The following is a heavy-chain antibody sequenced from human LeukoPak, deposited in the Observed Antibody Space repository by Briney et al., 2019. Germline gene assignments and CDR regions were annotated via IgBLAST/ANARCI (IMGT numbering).Heavy chain of an antibody. V-gene: IGHV4-4*09. Sequence: SETLSLTCSVSIGSMSNFYWSWIRQPPGKGLEWIGYIYTSGSTNYNPSLKSRVTISVDTSKNQFSLKLNSVTAADTAVYYCASVARSYSSSWTTKLYYYYYYMDVWGKGTTVTVSS. CDR2: IYTSGST. CDR1: IGSMSNFY. D-gene: IGHD6-13*01. J-gene: IGHJ6*03. CDR3: ASVARSYSSSWTTKLYYYYYYMDV.